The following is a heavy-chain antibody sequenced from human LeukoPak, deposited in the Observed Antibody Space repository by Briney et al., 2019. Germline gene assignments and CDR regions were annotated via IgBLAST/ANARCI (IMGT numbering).Heavy chain of an antibody. Sequence: GGSLRLSCAASGFTFTGYTMNWVRQAPGKGLEWVSSISGGSTSIDYADSVKGRFTISRDNANNSLYLQMNSLRAEDTAVYYCTRDPQPGSYYPWYFAYWGQGTLVTVSS. CDR2: ISGGSTSI. V-gene: IGHV3-21*06. D-gene: IGHD3-10*01. J-gene: IGHJ4*02. CDR1: GFTFTGYT. CDR3: TRDPQPGSYYPWYFAY.